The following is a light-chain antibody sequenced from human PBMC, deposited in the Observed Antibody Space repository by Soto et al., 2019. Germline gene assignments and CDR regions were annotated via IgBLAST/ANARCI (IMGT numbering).Light chain of an antibody. CDR3: QQYNNWPPWT. J-gene: IGKJ1*01. CDR2: GAS. Sequence: EIVMTKSPATLSVSPGERATLSCRASQSVSRNLAWYQQKPGQAPRLLIYGASTRATGIPARFSGRGSGTEFTVTISSLQSEGFAVYYCQQYNNWPPWTFGQGNKVESK. CDR1: QSVSRN. V-gene: IGKV3D-15*01.